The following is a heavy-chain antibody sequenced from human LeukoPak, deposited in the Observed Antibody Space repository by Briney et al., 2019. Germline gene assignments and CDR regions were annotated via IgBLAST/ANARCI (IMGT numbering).Heavy chain of an antibody. V-gene: IGHV4-4*07. CDR1: GGSISSYY. CDR2: IYTSGST. D-gene: IGHD3-9*01. J-gene: IGHJ4*02. CDR3: ARAGISYDILTGYPYPYYFDY. Sequence: SETLSLTCTVSGGSISSYYWSWIRQPAGKGLEWIGRIYTSGSTNYNPSLKSRVTMSVDTSKNQFSLKLSSVTAADTAVYYCARAGISYDILTGYPYPYYFDYWGQGTLVTVSS.